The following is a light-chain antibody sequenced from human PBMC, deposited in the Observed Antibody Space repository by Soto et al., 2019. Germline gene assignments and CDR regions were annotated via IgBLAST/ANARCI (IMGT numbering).Light chain of an antibody. J-gene: IGLJ2*01. CDR1: SSNIGAGYD. Sequence: QSVLTQPPSVSGAPGQRVTISCTGSSSNIGAGYDVHWYQQLPGTAPKVLIYGNSNRPSGVPDRFSGSKSGTSASLAITVLQAEDEADYYCQSYDSSLSGYVVFGGGTKLTVL. CDR2: GNS. CDR3: QSYDSSLSGYVV. V-gene: IGLV1-40*01.